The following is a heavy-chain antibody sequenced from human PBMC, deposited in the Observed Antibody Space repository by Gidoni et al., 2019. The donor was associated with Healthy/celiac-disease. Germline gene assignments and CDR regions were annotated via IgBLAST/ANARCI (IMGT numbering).Heavy chain of an antibody. CDR1: GFPFSSYG. Sequence: QVQLVESGGGVVQPGGSLRLSSAASGFPFSSYGMHWVRQAPGKGLEWVAFIRYDGSNKYYADSVKGRFTISRDNSKNTLYLQMNSLRAEDTAVYYCAKDWSVTTRDYGMDVWGQGTTVTVSS. J-gene: IGHJ6*02. D-gene: IGHD4-4*01. V-gene: IGHV3-30*02. CDR2: IRYDGSNK. CDR3: AKDWSVTTRDYGMDV.